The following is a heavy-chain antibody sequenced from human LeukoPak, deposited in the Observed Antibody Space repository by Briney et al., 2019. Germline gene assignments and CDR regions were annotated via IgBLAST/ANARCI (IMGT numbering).Heavy chain of an antibody. CDR2: IYTSGST. Sequence: KPSQTLSLTCTVSGNSISSYYYYWSWVRQPAGKGLEWIGRIYTSGSTNYNPSLKSRVTMSVDTSKNQFSLKLSSVTAADTAVYYCARDSSWSMAHFDYWGQGTLVTVSS. CDR3: ARDSSWSMAHFDY. V-gene: IGHV4-61*02. J-gene: IGHJ4*02. D-gene: IGHD6-13*01. CDR1: GNSISSYYYY.